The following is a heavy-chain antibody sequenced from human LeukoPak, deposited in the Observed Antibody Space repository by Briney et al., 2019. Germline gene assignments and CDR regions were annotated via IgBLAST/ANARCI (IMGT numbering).Heavy chain of an antibody. CDR3: ARAPITMVRGPPTFDY. Sequence: GGSLRLSCAASGFTFSSYWMHWVRQAPGKGLEYVSAISSNGGSTYYANSVKGRFTISRDNSKNTLYLQMGSLRAEDMAVYYCARAPITMVRGPPTFDYWGQGTLVTVSS. V-gene: IGHV3-64*01. J-gene: IGHJ4*02. D-gene: IGHD3-10*01. CDR2: ISSNGGST. CDR1: GFTFSSYW.